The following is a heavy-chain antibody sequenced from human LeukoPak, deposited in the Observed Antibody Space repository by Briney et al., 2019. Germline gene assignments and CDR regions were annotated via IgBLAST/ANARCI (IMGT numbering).Heavy chain of an antibody. J-gene: IGHJ4*02. V-gene: IGHV3-30*02. CDR3: AKGRNVLLWFGELFDY. Sequence: GGSLRLSCAASGFTFSSCGMHWVRQAPGKGLEWVAFIRYDGSNKYYADSVKGRFTISRDNSKNTLYLQMNSLRAEDTAVYYCAKGRNVLLWFGELFDYWGQGTLVTVSS. D-gene: IGHD3-10*01. CDR2: IRYDGSNK. CDR1: GFTFSSCG.